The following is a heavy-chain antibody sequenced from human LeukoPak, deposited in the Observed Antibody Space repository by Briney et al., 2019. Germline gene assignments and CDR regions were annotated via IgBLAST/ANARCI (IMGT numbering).Heavy chain of an antibody. J-gene: IGHJ4*02. CDR1: GLTFSRYW. CDR2: INSDGSDI. Sequence: GGSLRLSCAASGLTFSRYWMHWVRQAPGKGLVWVSRINSDGSDITYADSVRGRFTISRDNAKNTVYLQMNSLRAEDTAVYYCARGSLGDGSLLIDYWGQGTLVTVSS. V-gene: IGHV3-74*01. D-gene: IGHD1-26*01. CDR3: ARGSLGDGSLLIDY.